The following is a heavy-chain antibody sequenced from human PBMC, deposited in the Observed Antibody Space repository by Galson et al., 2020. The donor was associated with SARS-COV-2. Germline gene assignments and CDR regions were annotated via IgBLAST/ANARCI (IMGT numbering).Heavy chain of an antibody. J-gene: IGHJ6*02. CDR2: INHSGST. D-gene: IGHD3-3*01. Sequence: SQTLSLTCAVYGGSFSGYYWSWIRQPQGKGLEWIGEINHSGSTNYNQSPKSRVTISVDTSKNQFSLKLSSVTAADTAVYYCAKEGGTDYDFWSGYYYGMDVWGQGTTVIVSS. CDR1: GGSFSGYY. V-gene: IGHV4-34*01. CDR3: AKEGGTDYDFWSGYYYGMDV.